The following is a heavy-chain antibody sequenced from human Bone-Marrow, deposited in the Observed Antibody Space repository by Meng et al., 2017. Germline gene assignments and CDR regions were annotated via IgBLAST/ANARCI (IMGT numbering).Heavy chain of an antibody. D-gene: IGHD2-21*02. Sequence: GESLKISCAASGFTFSSYSMNWVRQAPGKGLEWVSSISSSSSYIYYAGSVKGRFTISRDNAKNSLYLQMNSLRAEDTAVYYCARDPLYCGGDCSINWFDPWGQGTLVTVSS. J-gene: IGHJ5*02. CDR1: GFTFSSYS. CDR3: ARDPLYCGGDCSINWFDP. V-gene: IGHV3-21*01. CDR2: ISSSSSYI.